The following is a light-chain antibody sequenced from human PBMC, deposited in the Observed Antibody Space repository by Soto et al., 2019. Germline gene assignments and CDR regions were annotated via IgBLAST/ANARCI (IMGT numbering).Light chain of an antibody. J-gene: IGKJ5*01. CDR1: ESTNNY. CDR2: GAS. Sequence: EIVMTQSPATLSVSPGERATLSCRASESTNNYLAWYQQKPGQAPRLLIDGASTRAAGIPPRFSGSGSGTDFTLTISSLEPEDFAVYYCQQRSNWPRTITFGQGTRLEIK. V-gene: IGKV3-11*01. CDR3: QQRSNWPRTIT.